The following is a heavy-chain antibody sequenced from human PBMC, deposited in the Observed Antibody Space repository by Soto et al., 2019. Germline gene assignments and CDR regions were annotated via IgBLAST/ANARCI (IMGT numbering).Heavy chain of an antibody. CDR3: ATVLVGATLYAFDI. J-gene: IGHJ3*02. V-gene: IGHV1-8*01. CDR2: MNPNSGNT. D-gene: IGHD1-26*01. CDR1: GYTFTSYD. Sequence: ASVKVSCKASGYTFTSYDINWVRQATGQGLEWMGWMNPNSGNTGYAQKFQGRVTMNRNTSISTAYMELSSLRSEDTAVYVCATVLVGATLYAFDIWGQGTMVTVSS.